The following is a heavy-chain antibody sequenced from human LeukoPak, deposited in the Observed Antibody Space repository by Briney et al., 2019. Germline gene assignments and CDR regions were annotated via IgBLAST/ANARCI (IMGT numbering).Heavy chain of an antibody. Sequence: GGSLSLSCAASGFTFSSYAMSWVRQAPGKGLEWVSAISGSGGSTYYADSVKGRFTISRDNSKNTLYLQMNSLRAEDTAVYYCAKLTAAAGTSYFDYWGQGTLVTVSS. CDR1: GFTFSSYA. CDR2: ISGSGGST. J-gene: IGHJ4*02. V-gene: IGHV3-23*01. D-gene: IGHD6-13*01. CDR3: AKLTAAAGTSYFDY.